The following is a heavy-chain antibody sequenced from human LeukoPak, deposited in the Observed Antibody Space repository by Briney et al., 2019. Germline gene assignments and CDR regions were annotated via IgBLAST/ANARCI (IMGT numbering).Heavy chain of an antibody. CDR2: FGISGTI. CDR3: AGYGVYPY. CDR1: GFTVNTYD. Sequence: GGSPRLSCAASGFTVNTYDMHWVRQAPGEGPEWIAYFGISGTIYYADSVRGRFTISRDNAKNSLFLQMNSLRVDDTAIYYCAGYGVYPYWGQGTPVTVSS. V-gene: IGHV3-48*01. J-gene: IGHJ4*02. D-gene: IGHD4-17*01.